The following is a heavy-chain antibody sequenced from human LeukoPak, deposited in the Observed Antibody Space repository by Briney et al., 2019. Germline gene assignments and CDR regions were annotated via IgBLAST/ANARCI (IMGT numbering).Heavy chain of an antibody. Sequence: GGSPRLSCAASGFTFSSYSMNWVRQAPGKGLEWVSSISSSSSYIYYADSVKGRFTISRDNAKNSLYLQMNSLRAEDTAVYYCARGSVPDFVTIFGVVISDFQHWGQGTLVTVSS. CDR3: ARGSVPDFVTIFGVVISDFQH. D-gene: IGHD3-3*01. J-gene: IGHJ1*01. CDR1: GFTFSSYS. CDR2: ISSSSSYI. V-gene: IGHV3-21*01.